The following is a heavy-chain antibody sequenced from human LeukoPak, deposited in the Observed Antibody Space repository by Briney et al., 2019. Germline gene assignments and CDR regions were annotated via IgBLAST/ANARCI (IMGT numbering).Heavy chain of an antibody. J-gene: IGHJ4*02. Sequence: GRSLRLSCAASGFTFSSYGMHWVRQAPGKGLECVAVISYDGSNKYYADSVKGRFTIPRDNSKNTLYLQMNSLRAEDTAVYYCAKDRYYYDSSGYLDYWGQGTLVTVSS. V-gene: IGHV3-30*18. CDR1: GFTFSSYG. CDR2: ISYDGSNK. D-gene: IGHD3-22*01. CDR3: AKDRYYYDSSGYLDY.